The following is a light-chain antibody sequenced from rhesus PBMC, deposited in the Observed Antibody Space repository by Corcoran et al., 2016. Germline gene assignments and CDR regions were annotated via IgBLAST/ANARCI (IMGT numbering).Light chain of an antibody. CDR2: RAS. CDR1: QGISTW. J-gene: IGKJ2*01. V-gene: IGKV1-69*01. CDR3: QQHHNSPYS. Sequence: DIQMTQSPSSLSASLGDRVTITCRASQGISTWLTWYQQKPGKAPPLLIYRASNLEKGVPSRFRGSGSGTDFTLTISSLQPEDIATYYCQQHHNSPYSFGQGTEVGIK.